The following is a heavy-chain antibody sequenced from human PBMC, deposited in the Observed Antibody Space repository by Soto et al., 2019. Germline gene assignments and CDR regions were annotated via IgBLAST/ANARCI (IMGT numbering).Heavy chain of an antibody. V-gene: IGHV3-23*01. D-gene: IGHD6-19*01. CDR1: GFTFSSYA. Sequence: EVQLLESGGGLVQPGGSLRLSCAASGFTFSSYAMSWVRQAPGKGLEWVSAISGSGGTTYYADSVKGRFTFSRDNSKNTLYLQMNSLRAEDTAVYYCATNANGWFSAFDIWGQGTMVTVSS. J-gene: IGHJ3*02. CDR2: ISGSGGTT. CDR3: ATNANGWFSAFDI.